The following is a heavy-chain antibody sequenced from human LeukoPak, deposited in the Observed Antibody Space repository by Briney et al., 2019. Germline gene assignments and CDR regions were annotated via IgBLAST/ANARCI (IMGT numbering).Heavy chain of an antibody. CDR3: ARGGFVYYGSGSYYYY. Sequence: SETLSLTCTVSGGSISSYYWSWIRQPPGKGLEWIGYIYYSGSTNYNPSLKSRVTISVDTSKNQFSLKLSSVTAADTAVYYCARGGFVYYGSGSYYYYWGQGTLVTVSS. D-gene: IGHD3-10*01. J-gene: IGHJ4*02. CDR1: GGSISSYY. CDR2: IYYSGST. V-gene: IGHV4-59*12.